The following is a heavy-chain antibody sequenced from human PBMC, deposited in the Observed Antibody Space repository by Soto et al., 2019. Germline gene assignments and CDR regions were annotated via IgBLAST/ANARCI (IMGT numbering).Heavy chain of an antibody. D-gene: IGHD3-10*01. J-gene: IGHJ6*02. V-gene: IGHV3-11*01. Sequence: QVQLVESGGGLVKPGGSLRLSCEVSGLTFSDCYINWIRQAPGKGLEWISYISSSGNIINYACSVKGRFTISRDNTKNSLYLQMNSLRVEDTAMYYCARVRFGEWGYAMDVWGQGTTVTVSS. CDR2: ISSSGNII. CDR1: GLTFSDCY. CDR3: ARVRFGEWGYAMDV.